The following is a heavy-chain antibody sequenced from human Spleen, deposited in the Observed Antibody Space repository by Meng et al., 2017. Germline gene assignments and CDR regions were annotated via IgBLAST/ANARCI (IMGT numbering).Heavy chain of an antibody. D-gene: IGHD3-10*01. Sequence: SGPTLVKPTQTLTLTCSFSGFSLTARGMRVSRIRQPPGKALEWLALIYWDDDKRYSPSLKSRLTITKDTSKNQVVLTMTNMDPVDTATYYCAHKDVSLWFGEFLSFDYWGQGTLVTVSS. CDR3: AHKDVSLWFGEFLSFDY. V-gene: IGHV2-5*08. J-gene: IGHJ4*02. CDR1: GFSLTARGMR. CDR2: IYWDDDK.